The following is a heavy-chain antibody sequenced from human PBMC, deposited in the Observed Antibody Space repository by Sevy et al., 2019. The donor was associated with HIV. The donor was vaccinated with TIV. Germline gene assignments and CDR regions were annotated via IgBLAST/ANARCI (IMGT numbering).Heavy chain of an antibody. CDR1: GYTFTGYY. J-gene: IGHJ3*02. V-gene: IGHV1-2*02. D-gene: IGHD5-18*01. CDR3: ASPDTAMANDAFDI. Sequence: ASVKVSCKASGYTFTGYYKHWVRQAPGQGLEWMGWINPNSGGTNYAQKFQGRVTMTRDTSISTAYMELSRLRSDDTAVYYCASPDTAMANDAFDIWGQGTMVTVSS. CDR2: INPNSGGT.